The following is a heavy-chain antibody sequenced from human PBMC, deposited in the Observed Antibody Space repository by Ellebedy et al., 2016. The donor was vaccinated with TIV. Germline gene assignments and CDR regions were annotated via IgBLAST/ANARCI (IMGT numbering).Heavy chain of an antibody. V-gene: IGHV5-10-1*01. CDR2: IDPDDSYT. CDR1: GFTFSTYW. J-gene: IGHJ4*02. D-gene: IGHD3-9*01. CDR3: ARQGYYDSGGYPGE. Sequence: GESLKISCKGSGFTFSTYWIGWVRQMPGKGLEWVGRIDPDDSYTNYSPSFQDHVTISVDRSISTVYLQWKSLRASDTATYYCARQGYYDSGGYPGEWGQGTVVTVSS.